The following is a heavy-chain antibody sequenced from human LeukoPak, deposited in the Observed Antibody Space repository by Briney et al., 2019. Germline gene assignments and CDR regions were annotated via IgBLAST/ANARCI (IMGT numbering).Heavy chain of an antibody. Sequence: PGRSLRLSCAASGFTFSSYAMHWVRQAPGKGLEWVAVISYDGSNKYYADSVKGRFTISRDNSKNTLYLQMNSLRAEDTAVYYCASTMVRGVIKDYWGQGTLVTVSS. D-gene: IGHD3-10*01. CDR1: GFTFSSYA. CDR3: ASTMVRGVIKDY. V-gene: IGHV3-30-3*01. J-gene: IGHJ4*02. CDR2: ISYDGSNK.